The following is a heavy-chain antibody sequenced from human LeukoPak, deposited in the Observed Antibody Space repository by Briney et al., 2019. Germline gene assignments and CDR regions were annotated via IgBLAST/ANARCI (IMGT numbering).Heavy chain of an antibody. Sequence: PGGSLRLSCAASGFTFSNAWMSWVRQAPGKGLEWVGRIKSKTDGGTTDYAAPVKGRFTISRDDSKNTLYLQMNSLKTGDTAICYCTKTYYYGSGSLDYWGQGTLVTVSS. J-gene: IGHJ4*02. V-gene: IGHV3-15*01. CDR3: TKTYYYGSGSLDY. CDR2: IKSKTDGGTT. D-gene: IGHD3-10*01. CDR1: GFTFSNAW.